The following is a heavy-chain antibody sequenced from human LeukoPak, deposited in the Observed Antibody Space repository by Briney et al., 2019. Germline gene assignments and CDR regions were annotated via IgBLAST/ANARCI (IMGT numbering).Heavy chain of an antibody. D-gene: IGHD6-13*01. CDR1: GGSISSGDYY. Sequence: SETLSLTCTVSGGSISSGDYYWSWIRQPPGKGLEWIGYIYYSGSTYYNPSLKSRVTISVDTSKNQFSLKLSSVTAADTAVYYCAREPRIAAAGTAFDYWGQGTLVTVSS. V-gene: IGHV4-30-4*08. CDR2: IYYSGST. CDR3: AREPRIAAAGTAFDY. J-gene: IGHJ4*02.